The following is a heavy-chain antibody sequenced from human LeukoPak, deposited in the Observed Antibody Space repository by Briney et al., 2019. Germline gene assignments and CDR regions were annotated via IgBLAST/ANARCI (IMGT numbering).Heavy chain of an antibody. J-gene: IGHJ6*02. CDR1: GGSFSGYY. D-gene: IGHD6-19*01. Sequence: SEPLSLTCAVYGGSFSGYYWSWIRQPPGKGLEWIGEINHSGSTNYNPSLKSRVIISVDTSKNQFSLKLSSVTAADTAVYYCARGRGGSGWQNYYYYGMDVWGQGTTVTVSS. CDR3: ARGRGGSGWQNYYYYGMDV. V-gene: IGHV4-34*01. CDR2: INHSGST.